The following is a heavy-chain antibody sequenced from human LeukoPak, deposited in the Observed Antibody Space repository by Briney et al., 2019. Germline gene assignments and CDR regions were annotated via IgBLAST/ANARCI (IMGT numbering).Heavy chain of an antibody. V-gene: IGHV4-4*01. Sequence: SETLSLTCTVSGGSISSRNWWSWVRQPPGKGLEWIGEIYHSGSTNYNPSLKTRVTISVDKSKNQFSLKLSSVTAADTAVYCCARSYGSGSYNPGYYYYYMDVWGKGTTVTISS. CDR2: IYHSGST. CDR1: GGSISSRNW. CDR3: ARSYGSGSYNPGYYYYYMDV. D-gene: IGHD3-10*01. J-gene: IGHJ6*03.